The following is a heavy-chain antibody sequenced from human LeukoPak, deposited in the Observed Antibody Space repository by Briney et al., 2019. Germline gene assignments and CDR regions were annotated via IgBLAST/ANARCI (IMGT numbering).Heavy chain of an antibody. J-gene: IGHJ4*02. CDR1: GGSISGSNW. Sequence: PSETLSLTCAVSGGSISGSNWWTWVRQSPGKGLEWIGDIIHSGNTNYNPSLRSRLTISLDKSGNQFSLKLSSVTAADTAVYYCTGYNIPYTFEFWGQGTLVTVSS. CDR2: IIHSGNT. CDR3: TGYNIPYTFEF. D-gene: IGHD1-14*01. V-gene: IGHV4-4*02.